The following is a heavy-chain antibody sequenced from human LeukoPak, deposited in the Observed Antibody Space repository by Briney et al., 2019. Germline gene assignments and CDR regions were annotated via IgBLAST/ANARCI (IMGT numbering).Heavy chain of an antibody. CDR1: GYTFTGYY. CDR3: ARGEGIASAGTVWFDP. D-gene: IGHD6-13*01. J-gene: IGHJ5*02. V-gene: IGHV1-2*02. Sequence: AASVKVSCKASGYTFTGYYMHWVRQAPGQGLEWMGWINPNSGGTNYAQKFQGRVTMTRDTSISTAYMELSRLRSDDTAVYYCARGEGIASAGTVWFDPWGQGTLVTVSS. CDR2: INPNSGGT.